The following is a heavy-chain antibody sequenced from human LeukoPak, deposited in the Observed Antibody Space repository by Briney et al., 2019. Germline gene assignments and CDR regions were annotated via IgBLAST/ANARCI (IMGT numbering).Heavy chain of an antibody. Sequence: ASVKVSCKASGYTFTSYGISWVRQAPGQGLEWMGWISAYNGNTNYIQKLQDRVTMTTDTSTSTAYMELRSLRSDDTAVYYCARLLIASIFGVANPSSSDYWGQGTLVTVSS. CDR1: GYTFTSYG. CDR3: ARLLIASIFGVANPSSSDY. V-gene: IGHV1-18*01. J-gene: IGHJ4*02. D-gene: IGHD3-3*01. CDR2: ISAYNGNT.